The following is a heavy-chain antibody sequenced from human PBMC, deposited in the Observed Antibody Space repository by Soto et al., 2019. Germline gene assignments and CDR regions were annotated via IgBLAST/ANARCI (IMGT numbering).Heavy chain of an antibody. J-gene: IGHJ5*02. D-gene: IGHD6-13*01. CDR2: IYYSVTT. V-gene: IGHV4-31*03. CDR3: ARVFSDSSSFFDP. Sequence: QVQLQESGPGLVKPSQTLSLTCTVSGGSISSGGYYWSGIRQHPGKGLEWIGYIYYSVTTSYNPSLTSRVTISVDTSKDQFSLKLSSVTAADTAVYYCARVFSDSSSFFDPWGQGTLVTVSS. CDR1: GGSISSGGYY.